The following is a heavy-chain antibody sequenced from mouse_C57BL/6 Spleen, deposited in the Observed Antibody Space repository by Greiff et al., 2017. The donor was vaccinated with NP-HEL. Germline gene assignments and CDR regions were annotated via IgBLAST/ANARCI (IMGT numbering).Heavy chain of an antibody. V-gene: IGHV1-82*01. CDR3: ARSPAQAFAY. Sequence: VQLQQSGPELVKPGASVKISCKASGYAFSSSWMNWVKQRPGKGLEWIGRIYPGDGDTNYNGKFKGKATLTADKSSSTAYMQLISLTSEDSAVYFCARSPAQAFAYWGQGTLVTVSA. D-gene: IGHD3-2*02. CDR1: GYAFSSSW. J-gene: IGHJ3*01. CDR2: IYPGDGDT.